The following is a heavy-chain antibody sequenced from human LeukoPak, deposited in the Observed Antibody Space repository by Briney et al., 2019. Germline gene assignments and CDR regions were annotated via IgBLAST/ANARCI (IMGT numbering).Heavy chain of an antibody. D-gene: IGHD6-13*01. J-gene: IGHJ4*02. CDR1: GFTFSSYA. CDR3: ARDLVAAAAEYYFDY. CDR2: VSGSGGST. V-gene: IGHV3-23*01. Sequence: GGSLRLSCAASGFTFSSYAMSWVRQAPGKGLEWASSVSGSGGSTYYADAMKGRVTISRDNSKNTLYLQMNSLRAEDTAVYYCARDLVAAAAEYYFDYWGQGTLVTVSS.